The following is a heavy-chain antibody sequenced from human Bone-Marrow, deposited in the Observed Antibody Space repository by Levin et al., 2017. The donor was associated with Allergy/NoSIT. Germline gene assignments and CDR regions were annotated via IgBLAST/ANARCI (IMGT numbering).Heavy chain of an antibody. D-gene: IGHD3-22*01. V-gene: IGHV3-23*01. J-gene: IGHJ4*02. Sequence: GGSLRLSCAASGFTFSSYAMSWVRQAPGKGLEWVSAISGSGGSTYYADSVKGRFTISRDNSKNTLYLQMNSLRAEDTAVYYCAGRSYYYDSSGYSHFDYWGQGTLVTVSS. CDR1: GFTFSSYA. CDR3: AGRSYYYDSSGYSHFDY. CDR2: ISGSGGST.